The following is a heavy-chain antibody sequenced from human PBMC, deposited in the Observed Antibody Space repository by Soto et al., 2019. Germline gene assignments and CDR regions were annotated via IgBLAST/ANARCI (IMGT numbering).Heavy chain of an antibody. CDR2: ISYDGSDK. Sequence: QVQLLESGGGVVQPGRSLRLSCAPSGFTFSSYAMHWVRQAPGKGLEWVAVISYDGSDKYYADSVKGRFTISRDNSKNTLYLQMNSLRAEDTAVYYCARGDYYDSSGYYYRGIDYWGQGTLVTVSS. J-gene: IGHJ4*02. D-gene: IGHD3-22*01. CDR1: GFTFSSYA. CDR3: ARGDYYDSSGYYYRGIDY. V-gene: IGHV3-30-3*01.